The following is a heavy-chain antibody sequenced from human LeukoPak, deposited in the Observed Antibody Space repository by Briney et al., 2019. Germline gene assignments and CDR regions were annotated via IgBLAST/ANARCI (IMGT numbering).Heavy chain of an antibody. CDR3: ARAWYYDFWSGYYPDAFDI. Sequence: GGSLRLSCAASGFTFSSYGMHWVRQAPGKGLEWVAVIWYDGSNKYYADSVKGRFTISRDNSKNTLYLQMNSLRAEDTAVYYCARAWYYDFWSGYYPDAFDIWGQGTMVTVSS. D-gene: IGHD3-3*01. CDR1: GFTFSSYG. CDR2: IWYDGSNK. V-gene: IGHV3-33*01. J-gene: IGHJ3*02.